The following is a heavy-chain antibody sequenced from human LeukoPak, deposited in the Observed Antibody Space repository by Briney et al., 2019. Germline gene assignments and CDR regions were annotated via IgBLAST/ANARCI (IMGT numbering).Heavy chain of an antibody. CDR2: IISSGSTI. D-gene: IGHD3-10*01. CDR3: ARDYGSGSYFGYFDY. CDR1: GFTFSSYE. J-gene: IGHJ4*02. V-gene: IGHV3-48*03. Sequence: GESLRLSCAASGFTFSSYEMNWVRQAPGKGLEWVSYIISSGSTIYYADSVKGRFTISRDNAKNSLYLQMNSLRAEDTAVHYCARDYGSGSYFGYFDYWGQGTLVTVSS.